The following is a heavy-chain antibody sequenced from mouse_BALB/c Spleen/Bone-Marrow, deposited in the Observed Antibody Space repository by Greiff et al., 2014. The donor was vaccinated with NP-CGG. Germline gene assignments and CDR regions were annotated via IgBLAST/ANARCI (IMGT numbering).Heavy chain of an antibody. CDR3: AREGVGYYAMDY. D-gene: IGHD1-1*01. CDR1: DYAFTTYN. CDR2: IDPYNGGP. V-gene: IGHV1S135*01. Sequence: VQLQQSGPELVKPGASVKVSCKASDYAFTTYNMYWVKQSHGKSLEWIGYIDPYNGGPSYNQKFKGKATSTVDKSSSTAYMHLNSLTSEDSAVYYCAREGVGYYAMDYWGQGTSVTVSS. J-gene: IGHJ4*01.